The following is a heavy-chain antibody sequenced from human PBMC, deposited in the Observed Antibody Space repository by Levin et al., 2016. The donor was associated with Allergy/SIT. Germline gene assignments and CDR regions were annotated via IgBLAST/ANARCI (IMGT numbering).Heavy chain of an antibody. D-gene: IGHD3-22*01. CDR2: ISGSGGST. CDR3: AKTPAPTKGASSGPLDY. J-gene: IGHJ4*02. Sequence: GESLKISCAASGFTFSSYAMSWVRQAPGKGLEWVSAISGSGGSTYYADSVKGRFTISRDNSKNTLYLQMNSLRAEDTAVYYCAKTPAPTKGASSGPLDYWGQGTLVTVSS. V-gene: IGHV3-23*01. CDR1: GFTFSSYA.